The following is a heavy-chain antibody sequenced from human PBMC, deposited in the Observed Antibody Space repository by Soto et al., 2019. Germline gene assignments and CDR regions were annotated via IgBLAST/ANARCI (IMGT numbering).Heavy chain of an antibody. J-gene: IGHJ4*02. CDR2: FDPEDGET. V-gene: IGHV1-24*01. D-gene: IGHD1-26*01. CDR3: ATWELESPY. CDR1: GYTFTTYY. Sequence: GPSVKVSCKASGYTFTTYYMHWVRQAPGKGLEWMGGFDPEDGETIYAQKFQGRVTMTEDTSTDTAYMELSSLRSEDTAVYYCATWELESPYWGQGSLVTVSS.